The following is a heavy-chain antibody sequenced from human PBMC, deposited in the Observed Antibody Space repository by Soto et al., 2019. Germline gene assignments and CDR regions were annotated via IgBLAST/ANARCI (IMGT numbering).Heavy chain of an antibody. V-gene: IGHV4-59*12. D-gene: IGHD2-2*03. J-gene: IGHJ5*02. CDR3: ARDRWMSRATWFDP. CDR2: ISDSGTT. Sequence: QVELQQSGPGLVKALETLSLSCTVFGVSIDSYYWSWIRQAPGNGLEWIGHISDSGTTNYNPSLESRGTNSVDTARKLFSMKLSSVTAADTAVYFSARDRWMSRATWFDPWGPGTLVTVSS. CDR1: GVSIDSYY.